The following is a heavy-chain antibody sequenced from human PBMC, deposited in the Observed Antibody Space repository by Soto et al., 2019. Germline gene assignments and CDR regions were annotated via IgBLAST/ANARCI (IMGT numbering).Heavy chain of an antibody. J-gene: IGHJ4*02. Sequence: QITLKESGPTLVKPTQTLTLTCTFSGFSLTTGGVGVGWIRQPPGKALEWLAFIYWDDDKRYRPSLKSRLTITKDISKHQVVLRMTNMDPVDPATYYCAHRPSWFYHFDFWGQGTLVTVSS. CDR3: AHRPSWFYHFDF. CDR1: GFSLTTGGVG. D-gene: IGHD3-10*01. CDR2: IYWDDDK. V-gene: IGHV2-5*02.